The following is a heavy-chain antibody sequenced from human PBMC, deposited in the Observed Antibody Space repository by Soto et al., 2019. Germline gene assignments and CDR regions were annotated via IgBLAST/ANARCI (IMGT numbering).Heavy chain of an antibody. D-gene: IGHD2-21*02. J-gene: IGHJ6*02. CDR1: GGSIRSYY. Sequence: QVRLQESGPGLVKPSETLSLTCTVSGGSIRSYYWSWIRQAPGKGLEWIGYLYNSGSTVYNPSLKSRVTRSVYTSKNQFSLKLISVTAADAAVYYCARDLWGYCGTDCYPLDVWGQGTTVTVSS. CDR2: LYNSGST. V-gene: IGHV4-59*01. CDR3: ARDLWGYCGTDCYPLDV.